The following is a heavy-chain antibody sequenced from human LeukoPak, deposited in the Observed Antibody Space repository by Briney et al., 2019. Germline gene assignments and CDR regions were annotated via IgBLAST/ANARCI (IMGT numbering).Heavy chain of an antibody. CDR2: IYYSGNT. Sequence: SETLSLTCTVSGGSISSFYWSWIRQPPGKGLEWIGYIYYSGNTKYNPSLKSRVTISRDTSKNHLSLKLSSVTAADTAVYYCARTITIFGALGYFDYWGQGTLVTVSS. CDR1: GGSISSFY. J-gene: IGHJ4*02. D-gene: IGHD3-3*01. CDR3: ARTITIFGALGYFDY. V-gene: IGHV4-59*08.